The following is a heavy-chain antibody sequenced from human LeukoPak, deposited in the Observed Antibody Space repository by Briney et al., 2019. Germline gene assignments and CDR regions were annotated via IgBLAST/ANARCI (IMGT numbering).Heavy chain of an antibody. CDR1: GFTFSSHS. Sequence: GGSLRLSCAASGFTFSSHSMNGVREAPGKGRECVSSISSSSSYIYYADSVKSRFTISRADAKNSLYLQMNRLRAEDTAVYYCARSGLGQQTDLWAKGTTDRVSS. CDR2: ISSSSSYI. J-gene: IGHJ6*04. D-gene: IGHD6-13*01. CDR3: ARSGLGQQTDL. V-gene: IGHV3-21*01.